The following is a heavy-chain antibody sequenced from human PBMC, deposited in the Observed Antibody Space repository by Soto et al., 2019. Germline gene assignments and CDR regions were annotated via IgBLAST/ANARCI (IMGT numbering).Heavy chain of an antibody. D-gene: IGHD2-8*01. Sequence: GGSLRLSCATSGLTFSSYAMSWVRQAPGKGLEWVSAVSSGGDSTYYADSVKGRFTISRDNSKNTLYLQMNSLRAEDTAVYYCAKERAEYCANGVCYSGWDAFDIWGQGTMVTVSS. CDR3: AKERAEYCANGVCYSGWDAFDI. CDR2: VSSGGDST. J-gene: IGHJ3*02. V-gene: IGHV3-23*01. CDR1: GLTFSSYA.